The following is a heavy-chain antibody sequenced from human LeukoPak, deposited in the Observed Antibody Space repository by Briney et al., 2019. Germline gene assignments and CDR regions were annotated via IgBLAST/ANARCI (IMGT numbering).Heavy chain of an antibody. CDR3: ARGKAAAGTPEYYYYYYGMDV. V-gene: IGHV4-34*01. CDR2: INHSGST. J-gene: IGHJ6*02. Sequence: PSETLSLTCAVEGGSFSGYYWSGLRQPPGKGLEWIGEINHSGSTNYNPSLKSRVTISVDTSKTQFSLKLSSVTAADTAVYYCARGKAAAGTPEYYYYYYGMDVWGQGTTVTVSS. CDR1: GGSFSGYY. D-gene: IGHD6-13*01.